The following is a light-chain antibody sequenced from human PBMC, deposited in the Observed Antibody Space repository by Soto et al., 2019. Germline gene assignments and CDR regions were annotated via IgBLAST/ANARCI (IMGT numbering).Light chain of an antibody. CDR1: QSITGN. V-gene: IGKV3-15*01. CDR2: DAS. Sequence: EIVITQSPATLSVSPGERATLSCRASQSITGNLTWYQQKPGQAPRLLIYDASTRATGIPARFSGSGSGTELTLTISSLQSEDFAVYYCQQYHNWPLTFGGGTKVDIK. J-gene: IGKJ4*01. CDR3: QQYHNWPLT.